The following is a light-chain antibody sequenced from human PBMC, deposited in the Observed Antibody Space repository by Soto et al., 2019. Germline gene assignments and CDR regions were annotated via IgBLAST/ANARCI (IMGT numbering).Light chain of an antibody. Sequence: DIVMTQSPDSLAVSLGERATINCKSSQSVLLSSNNKNLLAWYQQKPGQPPKLLIYWASTRESGVTHRFSGTGPVTDFTPTNTSLLAEDVPVYYCDQYYSTPQSIGQGTKVEVK. CDR3: DQYYSTPQS. CDR1: QSVLLSSNNKNL. V-gene: IGKV4-1*01. J-gene: IGKJ1*01. CDR2: WAS.